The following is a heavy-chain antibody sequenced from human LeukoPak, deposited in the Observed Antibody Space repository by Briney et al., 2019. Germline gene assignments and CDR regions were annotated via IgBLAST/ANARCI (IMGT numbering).Heavy chain of an antibody. V-gene: IGHV3-23*01. D-gene: IGHD4-23*01. CDR3: AKGRYGGESGYFDY. CDR2: ISGGGGNT. J-gene: IGHJ4*02. Sequence: GGSLRLSCSPSVFTFSNYAMSWVRQAPGEGLQWVSAISGGGGNTYNADSVKGRFTISRDNSKNTLYLQMNSLRAEDTAVYYCAKGRYGGESGYFDYWGQGTLVTVSS. CDR1: VFTFSNYA.